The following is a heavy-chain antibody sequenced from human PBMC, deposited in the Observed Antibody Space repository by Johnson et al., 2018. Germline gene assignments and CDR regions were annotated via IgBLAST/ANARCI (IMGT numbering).Heavy chain of an antibody. CDR3: AKDRSYYMDV. CDR2: ISWNGGAT. V-gene: IGHV3-43D*03. Sequence: VQLVESGGDVAQPGGSLRLSCAVSGFVFDDYAMHWVRQAPWKGLEWISMISWNGGATYYADSVKGRFTVSRDSSKNSVFLQMNSLRPEDTALYYCAKDRSYYMDVWGKGTTVTVSS. J-gene: IGHJ6*03. CDR1: GFVFDDYA. D-gene: IGHD3-10*01.